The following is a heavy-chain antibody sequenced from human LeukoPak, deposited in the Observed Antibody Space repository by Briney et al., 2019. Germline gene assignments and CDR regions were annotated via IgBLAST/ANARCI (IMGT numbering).Heavy chain of an antibody. CDR2: IYPGDSDT. CDR3: ARHRPFGGYSYVSDPVLYYFDY. CDR1: GYSFTSYW. J-gene: IGHJ4*02. V-gene: IGHV5-51*01. D-gene: IGHD5-18*01. Sequence: GESLKISCKGSGYSFTSYWIGWVRQMPGKGLEWMGIIYPGDSDTRYSPSFQGQVTISADKYISTAYLQWSSLKASDTAMYYCARHRPFGGYSYVSDPVLYYFDYWGQGTLVSVSS.